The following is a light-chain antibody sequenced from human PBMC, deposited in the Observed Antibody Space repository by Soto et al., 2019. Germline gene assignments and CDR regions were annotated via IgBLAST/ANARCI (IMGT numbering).Light chain of an antibody. Sequence: EIVLTQSPGTLSLSPGEGATLSCRASQSITNNYLAWYQQKPGQAPRLLISGASSRATGIPDRFSGSGSGTDFTLTISRLESEDFAVYYCQQHNNWPLTFGGGAKVEI. V-gene: IGKV3-20*01. CDR2: GAS. J-gene: IGKJ4*01. CDR3: QQHNNWPLT. CDR1: QSITNNY.